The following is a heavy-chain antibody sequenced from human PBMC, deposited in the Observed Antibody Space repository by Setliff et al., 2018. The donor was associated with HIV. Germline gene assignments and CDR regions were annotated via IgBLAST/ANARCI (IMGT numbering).Heavy chain of an antibody. Sequence: SETLSLSCAASGFIFSDYFMDWVRQVPGKGLEWIGSIYYTGTTNYNPSLESRLTISIDTSQNHFSLKLTSVTAADTALYFCSRGTYYKGLDPWGQGTLVTVSS. J-gene: IGHJ5*02. V-gene: IGHV4-31*02. D-gene: IGHD3-10*01. CDR2: IYYTGTT. CDR1: GFIFSDYF. CDR3: SRGTYYKGLDP.